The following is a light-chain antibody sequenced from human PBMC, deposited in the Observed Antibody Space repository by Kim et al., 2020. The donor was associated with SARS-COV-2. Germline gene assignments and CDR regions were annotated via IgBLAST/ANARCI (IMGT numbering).Light chain of an antibody. Sequence: ASVGDRVTITCRASQGIGSRLVWYQQKPEKAPKSLIYAASTLQSGVPSRFSGSGSGSDFTLTITSLQPEDTATYYCQQYNDYPITFGQGTRLEIK. CDR1: QGIGSR. V-gene: IGKV1D-16*01. CDR2: AAS. CDR3: QQYNDYPIT. J-gene: IGKJ5*01.